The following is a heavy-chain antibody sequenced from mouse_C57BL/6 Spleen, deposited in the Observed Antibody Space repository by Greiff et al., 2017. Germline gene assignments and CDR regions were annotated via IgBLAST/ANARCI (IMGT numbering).Heavy chain of an antibody. Sequence: QVQLQQPGAELVMPGASVKLSCKASGYTFTSYWMHWVKQRPGQGLEWIGEIDPSDSYTNYNQKFQGKYTLTVDKSSSTAYLQLSSLTSEDSAVYYCARGYGDYKMAWFAYWGQGTLVTVSA. D-gene: IGHD2-13*01. J-gene: IGHJ3*01. CDR3: ARGYGDYKMAWFAY. CDR2: IDPSDSYT. CDR1: GYTFTSYW. V-gene: IGHV1-69*01.